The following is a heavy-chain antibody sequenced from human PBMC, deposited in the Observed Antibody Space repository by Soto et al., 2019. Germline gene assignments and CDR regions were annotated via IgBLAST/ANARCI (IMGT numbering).Heavy chain of an antibody. Sequence: SETLSLTCTVSGGSISSYYWIWIRQPPGKGLEWIGYIYYSGSTNYNPSLKSRVTISVDTSKNQFSLKLSSVTAADTAVYYCARGTALVRAFDYWGQGTLVTVSS. V-gene: IGHV4-59*01. D-gene: IGHD6-13*01. CDR2: IYYSGST. CDR3: ARGTALVRAFDY. J-gene: IGHJ4*02. CDR1: GGSISSYY.